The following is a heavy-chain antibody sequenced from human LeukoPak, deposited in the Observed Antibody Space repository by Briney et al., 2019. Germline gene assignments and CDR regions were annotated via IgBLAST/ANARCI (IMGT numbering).Heavy chain of an antibody. V-gene: IGHV4-39*01. D-gene: IGHD5-18*01. CDR2: LHYSGTT. CDR3: ARSSAISLNADRPWVY. Sequence: SETLSLTCTVSGGSISSNHYYWAWIRQPPGKGLEWIGSLHYSGTTYYNPSLKSRVTISADTSKNQFSLKLSSVTAADTAVYYCARSSAISLNADRPWVYWGQGTLVTVSS. J-gene: IGHJ4*02. CDR1: GGSISSNHYY.